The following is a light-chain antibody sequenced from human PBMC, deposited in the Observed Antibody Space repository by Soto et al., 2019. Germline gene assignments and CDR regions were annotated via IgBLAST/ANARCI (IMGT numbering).Light chain of an antibody. Sequence: QSVLTQPPCWSVSPGQSVTISFTGTSSDVGGYNYVSWYQQHPGKAPKLMIYEVSKRPSGVPDRFSGSKSGNTASLTVSGLQAEDEADYYCSSSAGSNNYVFGTGTKVTVL. V-gene: IGLV2-8*01. J-gene: IGLJ1*01. CDR2: EVS. CDR1: SSDVGGYNY. CDR3: SSSAGSNNYV.